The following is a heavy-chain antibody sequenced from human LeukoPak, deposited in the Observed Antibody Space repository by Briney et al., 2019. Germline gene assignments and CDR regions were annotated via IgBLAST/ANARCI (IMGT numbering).Heavy chain of an antibody. CDR2: IGWDDDK. J-gene: IGHJ4*02. CDR3: ARTGYYASTGYFDY. V-gene: IGHV2-70*04. D-gene: IGHD3-9*01. CDR1: GFSLSTSGMR. Sequence: SGPALVKPTQTLTLTCTFSGFSLSTSGMRVSWIRQPPGKALEWLARIGWDDDKFYSTSLKTRLTISKDTSKNQVVLTMTNMDPVDTATYYCARTGYYASTGYFDYWGQGTLVTVSS.